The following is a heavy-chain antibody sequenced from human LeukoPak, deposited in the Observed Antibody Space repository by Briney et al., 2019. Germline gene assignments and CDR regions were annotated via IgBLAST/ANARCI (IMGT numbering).Heavy chain of an antibody. Sequence: GGPLRLSCAASGFSLRKHPMHWVRQAPGKGLEFVSAISGDGGTTFYASSVKGRFTISRDNSKNMVVLQMGSLRTDDMGVYFCARDCSSGNCRGALDYWGQGALVTVSS. V-gene: IGHV3-64*01. CDR2: ISGDGGTT. CDR1: GFSLRKHP. J-gene: IGHJ4*02. CDR3: ARDCSSGNCRGALDY. D-gene: IGHD3-22*01.